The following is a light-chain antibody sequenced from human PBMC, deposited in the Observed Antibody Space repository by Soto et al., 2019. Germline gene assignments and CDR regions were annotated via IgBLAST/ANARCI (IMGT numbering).Light chain of an antibody. J-gene: IGLJ1*01. CDR3: CSYAGSPSYV. Sequence: QSVLTQPASVSGSPGQSITTSCTGTSSDVGGYNLVSWYQQRPGKAPKLMIYEVSKRPSGVSNRFSGSKSGNTASLTISGLQAEDEADYYCCSYAGSPSYVFGTGTKVTVL. CDR1: SSDVGGYNL. V-gene: IGLV2-23*02. CDR2: EVS.